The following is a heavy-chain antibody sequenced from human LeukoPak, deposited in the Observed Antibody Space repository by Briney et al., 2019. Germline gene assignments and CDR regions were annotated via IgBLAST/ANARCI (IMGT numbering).Heavy chain of an antibody. J-gene: IGHJ6*03. CDR2: ISSSGSTM. CDR3: ARAYSSSWTDYYYYYMDV. CDR1: GFTFSSYE. D-gene: IGHD6-13*01. V-gene: IGHV3-48*03. Sequence: GGSLRLSCAASGFTFSSYEMNWVRQAPGKGLEWVSYISSSGSTMYYADSVKGRFTISRDNAKDSLYLQMNSLRAEDTAVYYCARAYSSSWTDYYYYYMDVWGKGTTVTISS.